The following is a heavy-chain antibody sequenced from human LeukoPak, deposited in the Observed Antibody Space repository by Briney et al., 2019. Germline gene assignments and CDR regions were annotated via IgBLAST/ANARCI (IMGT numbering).Heavy chain of an antibody. Sequence: PGGSLRLSCAASGFTFSSYGMHWVRQAPGKGLEWVAVISYDGSNKYYADSVKGRFTISRDNSKNTLYLQMNSLRGDDTAVYYCARTKTEVAPPFDYWGQGTLVTVSS. V-gene: IGHV3-30*03. J-gene: IGHJ4*02. D-gene: IGHD5-12*01. CDR2: ISYDGSNK. CDR1: GFTFSSYG. CDR3: ARTKTEVAPPFDY.